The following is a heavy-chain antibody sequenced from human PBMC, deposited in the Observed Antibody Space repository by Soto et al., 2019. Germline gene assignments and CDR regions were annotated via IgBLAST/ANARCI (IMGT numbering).Heavy chain of an antibody. D-gene: IGHD3-10*01. J-gene: IGHJ4*02. CDR1: GGTFSSYA. CDR3: GRVGWFGELFADY. CDR2: IIPIFGTA. Sequence: SVKVSCKASGGTFSSYAISWVRQAPGQGLEWMGGIIPIFGTANYAQEFQGRVTITADESTSTAYMELSSLRSEDTAVYYCGRVGWFGELFADYWGQGTLVTVSS. V-gene: IGHV1-69*13.